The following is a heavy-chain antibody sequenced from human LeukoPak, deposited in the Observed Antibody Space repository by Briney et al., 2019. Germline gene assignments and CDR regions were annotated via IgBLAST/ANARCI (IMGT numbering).Heavy chain of an antibody. D-gene: IGHD2-2*02. CDR2: IYYSGST. CDR3: ARSSPYCSSTSCYNDAFDI. J-gene: IGHJ3*02. Sequence: SETLSLTCTVSGGSISSSSYYWGWIRQPPGKGLEWIGSIYYSGSTYYNPSLKSRVTISVDTSKNQLSLKLSSVTAADTAVYYCARSSPYCSSTSCYNDAFDIWGQGTMVTVSS. CDR1: GGSISSSSYY. V-gene: IGHV4-39*07.